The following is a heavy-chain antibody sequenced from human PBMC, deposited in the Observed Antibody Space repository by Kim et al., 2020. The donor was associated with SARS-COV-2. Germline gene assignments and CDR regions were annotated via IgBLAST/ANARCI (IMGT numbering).Heavy chain of an antibody. D-gene: IGHD3-10*01. J-gene: IGHJ6*02. CDR1: GYTFTSYD. Sequence: ASVKVYCKASGYTFTSYDINWVRQDTGQGLEWMGWMNPTSGNTGYAQKFQGRVTMTRNTSISTAYMELRSLRYEDTAVYDCARVGGYGMDVLGQGNTATV. CDR3: ARVGGYGMDV. V-gene: IGHV1-8*01. CDR2: MNPTSGNT.